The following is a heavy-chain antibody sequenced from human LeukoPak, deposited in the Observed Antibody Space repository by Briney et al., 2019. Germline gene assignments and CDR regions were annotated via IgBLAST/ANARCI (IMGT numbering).Heavy chain of an antibody. CDR2: IWYDGSNK. Sequence: GGSLRLSSAASGFTFSSYGMHWVRQAPGKGLEWVAVIWYDGSNKYYADSVKGRFTISRDNSKNTLYLQMNSLRAEDTAVYYCAREDNDSSGYYYFFDYWGQGTLVTVSS. CDR1: GFTFSSYG. CDR3: AREDNDSSGYYYFFDY. D-gene: IGHD3-22*01. V-gene: IGHV3-33*01. J-gene: IGHJ4*02.